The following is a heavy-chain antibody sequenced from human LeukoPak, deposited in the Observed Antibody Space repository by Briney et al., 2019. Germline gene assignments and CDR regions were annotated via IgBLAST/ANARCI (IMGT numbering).Heavy chain of an antibody. CDR3: AKAYPPRGGSCYT. J-gene: IGHJ5*02. CDR2: VSGGSGST. D-gene: IGHD2-15*01. Sequence: GGSLRLSCAASGFTFSRYVMNWVRQAPGKGLEWVSTVSGGSGSTYYADSVKGRFTISRDNSKNTLYLQMNSLRAEDTAVYYCAKAYPPRGGSCYTWGQGTLVTVSS. V-gene: IGHV3-23*01. CDR1: GFTFSRYV.